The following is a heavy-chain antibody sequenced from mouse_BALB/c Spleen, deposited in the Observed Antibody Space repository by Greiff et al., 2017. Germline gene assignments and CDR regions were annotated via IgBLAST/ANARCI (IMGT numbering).Heavy chain of an antibody. CDR1: GFTFSSYA. D-gene: IGHD2-2*01. CDR3: ARGNYGYVFDY. V-gene: IGHV5-6-5*01. Sequence: EVMLVESGGGLVKPGGSLKLSCAASGFTFSSYAMSWVRQTPEKRLEWVASISSGGSTYYPDSVKGRFTISRDNARNILYLQMSSLRSEDTAMYYCARGNYGYVFDYWGQGTTLTVSS. CDR2: ISSGGST. J-gene: IGHJ2*01.